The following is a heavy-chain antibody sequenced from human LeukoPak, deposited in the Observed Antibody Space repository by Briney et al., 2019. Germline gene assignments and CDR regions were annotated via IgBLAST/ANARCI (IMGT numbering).Heavy chain of an antibody. CDR2: IEHDGRNK. V-gene: IGHV3-30*02. CDR3: AKVINSGYYYYFDY. J-gene: IGHJ4*02. D-gene: IGHD5-12*01. Sequence: GGFLRLSCEASGITFSNSGMHWVRQAPGKGLELVAYIEHDGRNKFDTESVRGRFTISVDNSMKMGYLQITSLRNEETDIFYCAKVINSGYYYYFDYWGQGTPVTVSS. CDR1: GITFSNSG.